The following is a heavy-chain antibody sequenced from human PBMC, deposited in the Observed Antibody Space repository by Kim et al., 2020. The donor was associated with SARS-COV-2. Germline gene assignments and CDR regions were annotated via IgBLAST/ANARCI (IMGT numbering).Heavy chain of an antibody. CDR1: GGSFSGYY. V-gene: IGHV4-34*01. CDR2: INHSGST. Sequence: SETLSLTCAVYGGSFSGYYWSWIRQPPGKGLEWIGEINHSGSTNYNPSLKSRVTISVDTSKNQFSLKLSSVTAADTAVYYCARGRRGYASEYCSGGSCSRGGRFDPWGQGTLVTVSS. D-gene: IGHD2-15*01. J-gene: IGHJ5*02. CDR3: ARGRRGYASEYCSGGSCSRGGRFDP.